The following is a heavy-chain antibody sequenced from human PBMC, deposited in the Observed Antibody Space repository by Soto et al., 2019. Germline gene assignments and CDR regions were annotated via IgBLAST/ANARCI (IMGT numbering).Heavy chain of an antibody. J-gene: IGHJ4*01. Sequence: GASVKVSCKASGYSFSSYGISWVRQAPGQGLEWMGWISTYNGKTNSAQKFQGRVTMTTDRSTSTTYMELRSLISDDTAVYYCTRRHCDPSSAAGVDYWG. D-gene: IGHD2-15*01. CDR1: GYSFSSYG. V-gene: IGHV1-18*01. CDR2: ISTYNGKT. CDR3: TRRHCDPSSAAGVDY.